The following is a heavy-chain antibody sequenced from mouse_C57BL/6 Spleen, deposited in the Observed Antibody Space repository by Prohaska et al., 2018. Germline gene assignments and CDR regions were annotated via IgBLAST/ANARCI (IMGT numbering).Heavy chain of an antibody. V-gene: IGHV1-26*01. CDR3: ATPPIFYYGSSLAY. CDR1: GYTFTDYY. D-gene: IGHD1-1*01. Sequence: EVQLQQSGPELVKPGASVKISCKASGYTFTDYYMNWVKQSHRKSLEWIGDINPNNGGTSYNQKFKGKATLTVDKSSSTAYMELRSLTSEDSAVYYCATPPIFYYGSSLAYWGQGTLVTVSA. J-gene: IGHJ3*01. CDR2: INPNNGGT.